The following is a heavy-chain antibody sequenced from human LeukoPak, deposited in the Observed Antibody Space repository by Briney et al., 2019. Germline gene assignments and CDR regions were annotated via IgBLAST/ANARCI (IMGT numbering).Heavy chain of an antibody. CDR2: INHSGST. Sequence: SETLSLTCAVYGGSFSGYYWSWLRQPPGKGLEWVGEINHSGSTNYNPSLKSRVTISVDTSKNQFSLKLSSVTAADTAVYYCASIAAAGLRPFDYWGQGTLVTVSS. V-gene: IGHV4-34*01. J-gene: IGHJ4*02. CDR1: GGSFSGYY. D-gene: IGHD6-13*01. CDR3: ASIAAAGLRPFDY.